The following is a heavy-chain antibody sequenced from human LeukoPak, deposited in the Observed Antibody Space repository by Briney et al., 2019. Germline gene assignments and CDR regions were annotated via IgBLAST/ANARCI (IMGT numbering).Heavy chain of an antibody. Sequence: SQTLSLTCTVSGGSISSGSYYWSWIRQPAGKGLEWIGRIYTSGSTNYNPSLKSRVTMSVDTSKNQFSLKLSSVTAADTAVYYCARDAGASHYYYYYMDVWGKGTTVTISS. CDR3: ARDAGASHYYYYYMDV. CDR2: IYTSGST. V-gene: IGHV4-61*02. D-gene: IGHD1-26*01. J-gene: IGHJ6*03. CDR1: GGSISSGSYY.